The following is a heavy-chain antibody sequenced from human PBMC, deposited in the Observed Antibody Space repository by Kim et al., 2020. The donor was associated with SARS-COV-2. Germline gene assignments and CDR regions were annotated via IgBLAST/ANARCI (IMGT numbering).Heavy chain of an antibody. V-gene: IGHV3-23*01. CDR1: GFTFSSYA. D-gene: IGHD3-9*01. Sequence: GGSLRLSCAASGFTFSSYAMSWVRQAPGKGLEWVSAISGSGGSTYYADSVKGRFTISRDNSKNTLYLQMNSLRAEDTAVYYCAKDLYDILTGYYSYAFDIWGQGTMVTVSS. CDR3: AKDLYDILTGYYSYAFDI. CDR2: ISGSGGST. J-gene: IGHJ3*02.